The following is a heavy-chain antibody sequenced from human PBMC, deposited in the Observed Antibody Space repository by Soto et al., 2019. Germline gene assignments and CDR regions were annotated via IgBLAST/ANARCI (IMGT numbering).Heavy chain of an antibody. CDR2: IWYDGSNK. Sequence: GGSLRLSCAASGFTFSSYGMHWVRQAPGKGLEWVAVIWYDGSNKYYADSVKGRFTISRDNSKNTLYLQMNSLRAEDTAVYYCARSPYGDDLYYFDYRAQGTLVTVSS. J-gene: IGHJ4*02. V-gene: IGHV3-33*01. D-gene: IGHD4-17*01. CDR1: GFTFSSYG. CDR3: ARSPYGDDLYYFDY.